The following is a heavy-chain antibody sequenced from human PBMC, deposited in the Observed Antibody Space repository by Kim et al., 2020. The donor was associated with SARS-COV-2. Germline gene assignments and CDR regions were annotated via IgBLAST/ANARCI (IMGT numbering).Heavy chain of an antibody. CDR1: GGSISSYY. CDR3: ARALTRGDDFDT. J-gene: IGHJ3*02. CDR2: IYYSGSS. Sequence: SETLSLTCTVSGGSISSYYWSWIRQRPGPGLEWMGNIYYSGSSNYNPTLKSRVTISVDTSTTQFSLKLSSVTAAGPAVYYCARALTRGDDFDTWGQGTLVTVSS. V-gene: IGHV4-59*01. D-gene: IGHD3-3*01.